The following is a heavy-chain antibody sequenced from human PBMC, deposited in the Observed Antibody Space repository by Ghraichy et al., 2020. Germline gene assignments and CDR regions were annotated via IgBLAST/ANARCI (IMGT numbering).Heavy chain of an antibody. CDR1: GFSFGNTW. CDR2: IKRKSDGETI. CDR3: TTVKAESSSY. D-gene: IGHD6-6*01. J-gene: IGHJ4*02. Sequence: LSLTCAASGFSFGNTWMSWVRQAPGKGLEWVGRIKRKSDGETIDYAAPVKGRFTISRDDSKNTLYLQMNSLTTEDTGVYYCTTVKAESSSYWGQGTLVTVSS. V-gene: IGHV3-15*01.